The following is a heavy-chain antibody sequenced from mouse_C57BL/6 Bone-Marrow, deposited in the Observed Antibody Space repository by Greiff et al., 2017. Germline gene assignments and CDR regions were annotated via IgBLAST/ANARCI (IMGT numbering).Heavy chain of an antibody. Sequence: VQLQQSGAELARPGASVKLSCKASGYTFTSYGISWVKQRTGQGLEWIGAIYPRSGNTYYHEKFKGKATLTADKSSSTAYMELRSLTSEDSAVYFCARTLDGYYPPWFAYWGQGTLVTVSA. V-gene: IGHV1-81*01. CDR3: ARTLDGYYPPWFAY. CDR2: IYPRSGNT. J-gene: IGHJ3*01. D-gene: IGHD2-3*01. CDR1: GYTFTSYG.